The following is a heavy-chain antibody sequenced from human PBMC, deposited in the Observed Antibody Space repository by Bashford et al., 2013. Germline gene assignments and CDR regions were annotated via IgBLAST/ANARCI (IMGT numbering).Heavy chain of an antibody. CDR1: Y. CDR2: IYYSGST. J-gene: IGHJ6*02. D-gene: IGHD3-3*01. CDR3: ARWWYDFWRYQEGNYYGMDV. V-gene: IGHV4-31*02. Sequence: YTSWIRQPPGKGLEWIGYIYYSGSTYYNPSLKSRVTISVDTSKNQFSLKLSSVTAADTAVYYCARWWYDFWRYQEGNYYGMDVWGQGTTVTVSS.